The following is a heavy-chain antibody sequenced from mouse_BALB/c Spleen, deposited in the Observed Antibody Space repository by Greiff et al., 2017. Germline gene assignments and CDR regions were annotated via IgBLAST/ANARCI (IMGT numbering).Heavy chain of an antibody. CDR2: IRLKSDNYAT. J-gene: IGHJ3*01. D-gene: IGHD2-10*01. CDR3: TRGTYSSSWFAY. Sequence: EVKVVESGGGLVQPGGSMKLSCVASGFTFSSYWMSWVRQSPEKGLEWVAEIRLKSDNYATHYAESVKGKFTISRDDSKSRLYLQMNSLRAEDTGIYYCTRGTYSSSWFAYWGQGTLVTVSA. V-gene: IGHV6-6*02. CDR1: GFTFSSYW.